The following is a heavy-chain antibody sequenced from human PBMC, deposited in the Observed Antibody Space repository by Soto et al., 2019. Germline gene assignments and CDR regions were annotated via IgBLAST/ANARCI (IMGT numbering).Heavy chain of an antibody. Sequence: EVLLVESGGGLVQPGGSLRLSCAASGFNFNFFWMHWVRQAPGKGLVWVSRINGDGSITNYADSGKGRFTISRDNAKNTLCLQMHRLRGEDATVYYCVRDYQNTLGGADTVASWFDPWGQGTLVTFSS. CDR2: INGDGSIT. V-gene: IGHV3-74*01. CDR3: VRDYQNTLGGADTVASWFDP. CDR1: GFNFNFFW. D-gene: IGHD5-12*01. J-gene: IGHJ5*02.